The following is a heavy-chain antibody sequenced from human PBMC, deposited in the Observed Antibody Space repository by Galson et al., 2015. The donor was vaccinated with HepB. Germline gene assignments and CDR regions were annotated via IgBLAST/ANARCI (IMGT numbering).Heavy chain of an antibody. D-gene: IGHD2-15*01. CDR2: ISSSSSTI. Sequence: SLRLSCAASGFTFNNYSMNWVRQAPGKGLEWVSYISSSSSTIYYADAVKGRFTISRDNAKNSLYLQMHSLRAEDTAVYYCARGIVVVVAATPGSSWFDPWGQGTLVTVSS. CDR3: ARGIVVVVAATPGSSWFDP. CDR1: GFTFNNYS. V-gene: IGHV3-48*01. J-gene: IGHJ5*02.